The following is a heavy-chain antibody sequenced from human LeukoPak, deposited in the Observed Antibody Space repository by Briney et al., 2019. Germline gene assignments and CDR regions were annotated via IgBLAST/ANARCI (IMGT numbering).Heavy chain of an antibody. D-gene: IGHD6-19*01. Sequence: GGSLRLSCAASGFTFSSYWMSWVRQAPGKGLEWVSAISGSGDSTHYADSVKGRFTISRDNPKNTLYLQMNSLRVEDTAVYYCAKSRVSSGWAVSDYWGQGTLVTVSS. CDR1: GFTFSSYW. CDR3: AKSRVSSGWAVSDY. V-gene: IGHV3-23*01. J-gene: IGHJ4*02. CDR2: ISGSGDST.